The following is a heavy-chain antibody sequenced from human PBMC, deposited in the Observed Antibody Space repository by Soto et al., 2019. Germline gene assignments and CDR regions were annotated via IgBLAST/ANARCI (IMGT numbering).Heavy chain of an antibody. CDR3: AKDSVGSSTTKDDAFDI. D-gene: IGHD2-2*01. CDR1: GFTFSSYA. J-gene: IGHJ3*02. Sequence: GGSLRLSCAASGFTFSSYAMSWVRQAPGKGLEWVSAISGSGGSTYYADSVKGRFTISRDNSKNTLYLQMNSLRAEDTAVYYCAKDSVGSSTTKDDAFDIWGQGTMVTVSS. CDR2: ISGSGGST. V-gene: IGHV3-23*01.